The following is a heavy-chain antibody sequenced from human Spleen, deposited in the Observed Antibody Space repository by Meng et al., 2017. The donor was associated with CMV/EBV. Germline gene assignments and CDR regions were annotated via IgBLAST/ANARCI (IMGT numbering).Heavy chain of an antibody. CDR3: VRDRQWLGTSGFDP. J-gene: IGHJ5*02. CDR1: AVSVTSSIFS. Sequence: SAVSVTSSIFSSGWVRQPPGKGLELICYVFYDGTTNYNPSPKSRLTISIDTSKNQFFLNLTSVIAADTALYYCVRDRQWLGTSGFDPWGQGTLVTVSS. CDR2: VFYDGTT. V-gene: IGHV4-61*01. D-gene: IGHD6-19*01.